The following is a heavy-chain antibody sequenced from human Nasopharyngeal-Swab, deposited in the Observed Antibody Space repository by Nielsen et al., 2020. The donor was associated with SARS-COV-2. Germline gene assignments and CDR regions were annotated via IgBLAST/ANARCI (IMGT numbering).Heavy chain of an antibody. J-gene: IGHJ4*02. V-gene: IGHV3-48*03. Sequence: VRQAPGKGLEWVSYISSSDSTTYYADSVKGRFTISRDNAKNSLCLQMNSLRVEDTGVYYCARADSSGWFFSGWGRGTLVTVSS. CDR2: ISSSDSTT. CDR3: ARADSSGWFFSG. D-gene: IGHD6-19*01.